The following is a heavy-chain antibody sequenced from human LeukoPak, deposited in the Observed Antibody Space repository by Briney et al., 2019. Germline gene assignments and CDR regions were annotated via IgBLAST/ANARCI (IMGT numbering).Heavy chain of an antibody. Sequence: PSETVSLTCTVSGGSISSGDYYWSWIRQPPGKGLEWIGYIYYSGSTYYNPSLKSRVTISVDTSKNQFSLKLSSVTAADTAVYYCARKFWFGESLDYWGQGTLVTVSS. CDR2: IYYSGST. CDR1: GGSISSGDYY. CDR3: ARKFWFGESLDY. J-gene: IGHJ4*02. D-gene: IGHD3-10*01. V-gene: IGHV4-30-4*01.